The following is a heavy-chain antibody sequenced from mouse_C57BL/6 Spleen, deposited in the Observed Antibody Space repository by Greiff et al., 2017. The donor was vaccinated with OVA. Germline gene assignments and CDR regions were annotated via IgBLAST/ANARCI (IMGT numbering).Heavy chain of an antibody. CDR3: ASPYYYGSSYDWFAY. D-gene: IGHD1-1*01. CDR1: GYTFTSYW. J-gene: IGHJ3*01. CDR2: IYPGSGST. V-gene: IGHV1-55*01. Sequence: VKLQESGAELVKPGASVKMSCKASGYTFTSYWITWVKQRPGQGLEWIGDIYPGSGSTNYNEKFKSKATLTVDTSSSTAYMQLSSLTSEDSAVYYCASPYYYGSSYDWFAYWGQGTLVTVSA.